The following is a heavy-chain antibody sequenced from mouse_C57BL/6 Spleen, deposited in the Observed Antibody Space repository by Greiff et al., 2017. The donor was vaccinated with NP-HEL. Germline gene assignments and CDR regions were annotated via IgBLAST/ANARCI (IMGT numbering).Heavy chain of an antibody. V-gene: IGHV5-4*01. CDR1: GFTFSSYA. J-gene: IGHJ4*01. CDR2: ISDGGSYT. Sequence: DVKLVESGGGLVKPGGSLKLSCAASGFTFSSYAMSWVRQTPEKRLEWVATISDGGSYTYYPDNVKGRFTISRDNAKNNLYLQMSHLKSEDTAMYYCARDLNDYDDAMDYWGQGTSVTVSS. CDR3: ARDLNDYDDAMDY. D-gene: IGHD2-4*01.